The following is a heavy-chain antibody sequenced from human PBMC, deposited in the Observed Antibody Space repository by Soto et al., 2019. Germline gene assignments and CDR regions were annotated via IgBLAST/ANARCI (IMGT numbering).Heavy chain of an antibody. Sequence: EVQLLDSGGGLVQPGGSPRLSCAASGFTFSNYAMSWVRQAPGKGLEWVSTISGNGGSTYYADSVKGRFTISRDNSKNMLFLQIHSLRDDDSAVYYCAKRPSSIITFDYWGQGTPVTVSS. D-gene: IGHD3-22*01. CDR2: ISGNGGST. CDR3: AKRPSSIITFDY. CDR1: GFTFSNYA. J-gene: IGHJ4*02. V-gene: IGHV3-23*01.